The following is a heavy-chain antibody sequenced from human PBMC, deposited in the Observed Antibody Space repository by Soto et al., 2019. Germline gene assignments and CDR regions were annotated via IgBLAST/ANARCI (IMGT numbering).Heavy chain of an antibody. V-gene: IGHV3-30-3*01. D-gene: IGHD3-9*01. CDR2: ISYDGSNK. CDR3: ARDGNGPGLRYFLY. J-gene: IGHJ4*02. Sequence: GGSLRLSCAASGFTFSSYAMHWVRQAPGKGLEWVAVISYDGSNKYYADSVKGRFTISRDNSKNTLYLQMNSLRAEDTAVYYCARDGNGPGLRYFLYWGQGTLVTV. CDR1: GFTFSSYA.